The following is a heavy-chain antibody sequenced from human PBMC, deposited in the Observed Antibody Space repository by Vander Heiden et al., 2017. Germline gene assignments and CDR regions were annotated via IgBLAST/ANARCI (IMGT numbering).Heavy chain of an antibody. Sequence: EVQLVESGGGLIQPGGSLRLSCAASGFTVSSNYMTWVRQAPGKGLEWVSGLYSSGTTYYADSMEGRFIISRDNSKNTLYLQMNSLRAEDTAVYYCAKTAGSDSSGYYYDFWGQGTLVTVSS. V-gene: IGHV3-53*01. CDR3: AKTAGSDSSGYYYDF. J-gene: IGHJ4*02. D-gene: IGHD3-22*01. CDR2: LYSSGTT. CDR1: GFTVSSNY.